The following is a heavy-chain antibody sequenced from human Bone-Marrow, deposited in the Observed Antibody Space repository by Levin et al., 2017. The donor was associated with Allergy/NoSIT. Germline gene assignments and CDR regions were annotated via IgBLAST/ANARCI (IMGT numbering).Heavy chain of an antibody. D-gene: IGHD2-2*01. Sequence: QSGGSLRLSCSASGFTFSSHAMSWVRQAPGKGLEWVASISGSGGVPFYADSVRGRFTISRDNSRNTLYLQMNSLSAEDTAVYYCAKEDCGTTTCYVASWGQGTQVTVSS. CDR2: ISGSGGVP. J-gene: IGHJ4*02. CDR3: AKEDCGTTTCYVAS. V-gene: IGHV3-23*01. CDR1: GFTFSSHA.